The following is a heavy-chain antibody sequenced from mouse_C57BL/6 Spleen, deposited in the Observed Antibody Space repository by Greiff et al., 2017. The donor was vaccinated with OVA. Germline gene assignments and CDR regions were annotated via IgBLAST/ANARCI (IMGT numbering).Heavy chain of an antibody. D-gene: IGHD1-1*01. J-gene: IGHJ2*01. Sequence: EVKLVESGGGLVQPGGSMKLSCVASGFTFSNYWMNWVRQSPEKGLEWVAQIRLKSDNYATHYAESVKGRFTISRDDSKSSVYLQMNNLRAEDTGIYYCTGRGYYGSFDYWGQGTTLTVSS. CDR1: GFTFSNYW. V-gene: IGHV6-3*01. CDR2: IRLKSDNYAT. CDR3: TGRGYYGSFDY.